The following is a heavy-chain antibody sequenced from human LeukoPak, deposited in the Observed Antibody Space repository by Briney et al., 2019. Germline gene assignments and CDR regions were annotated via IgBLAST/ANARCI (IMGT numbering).Heavy chain of an antibody. D-gene: IGHD5-12*01. J-gene: IGHJ6*02. V-gene: IGHV3-7*01. CDR2: IKQDGSEK. CDR3: AREGGQSGYDYAGYYYYYGMDV. Sequence: GGSLRLSCAASGFTFSSYWMSWVRQAPGKGLEWVANIKQDGSEKYYVDSVKGRFTISRDNAKNSLYLQMNSLRAEDTAVYYCAREGGQSGYDYAGYYYYYGMDVWGQGTTVTVSS. CDR1: GFTFSSYW.